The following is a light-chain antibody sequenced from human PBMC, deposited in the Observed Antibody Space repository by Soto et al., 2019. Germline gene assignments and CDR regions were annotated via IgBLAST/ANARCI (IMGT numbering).Light chain of an antibody. Sequence: SVLTQPPSVSGAPGQRVTISCTGSSSNIGAGYDVHWYQQLPGTGPKLLISGNSNRPSGVPDRFSGSRSGTSASLAITGLQAEHEADYYCKSHDSSLSAYVFGTGTKVTVL. CDR1: SSNIGAGYD. CDR2: GNS. J-gene: IGLJ1*01. CDR3: KSHDSSLSAYV. V-gene: IGLV1-40*01.